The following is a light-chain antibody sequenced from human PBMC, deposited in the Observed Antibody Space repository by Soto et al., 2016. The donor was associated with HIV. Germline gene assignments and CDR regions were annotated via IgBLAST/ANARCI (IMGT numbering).Light chain of an antibody. J-gene: IGLJ2*01. V-gene: IGLV3-21*03. CDR1: NIGSKN. CDR2: DDS. Sequence: SYELTQPPSVSVAPGKTASITCAGDNIGSKNVHWYQQKPGQAPVLVAYDDSDRPSGIPERFSGSNSGNTATLTISRVEAGDEADYYCQVWDSSSEHPRVVFGGGTDLTVL. CDR3: QVWDSSSEHPRVV.